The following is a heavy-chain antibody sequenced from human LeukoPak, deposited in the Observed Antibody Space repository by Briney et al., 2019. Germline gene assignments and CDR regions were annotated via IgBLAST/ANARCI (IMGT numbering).Heavy chain of an antibody. CDR2: VTNDGGST. J-gene: IGHJ4*02. CDR1: GGSISSSSYY. V-gene: IGHV3-23*01. CDR3: AKQDYGDFRPSPFPI. D-gene: IGHD4-17*01. Sequence: PSETLSLTCTVSGGSISSSSYYWGWVRQAPGKGLDWLCTVTNDGGSTYYADSVKGRFTISRDNSKNTLSLQINSLRVEDTAVYYCAKQDYGDFRPSPFPIWGQGTLVTVSS.